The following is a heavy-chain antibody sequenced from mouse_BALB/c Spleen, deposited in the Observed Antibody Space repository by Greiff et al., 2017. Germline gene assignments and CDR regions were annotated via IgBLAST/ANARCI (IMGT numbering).Heavy chain of an antibody. CDR2: IYPGSGST. CDR3: TPANWDEGGFAY. Sequence: LQQPGSELVRPGASVKLSCKASGYTFTSYWMHWVKQRPGQGLEWLGNIYPGSGSTNYDEKFKSKATLTVDTSSSTAYMQLSSLTSEDSAVYYCTPANWDEGGFAYWGQGTLVTVSA. CDR1: GYTFTSYW. J-gene: IGHJ3*01. V-gene: IGHV1S22*01. D-gene: IGHD4-1*01.